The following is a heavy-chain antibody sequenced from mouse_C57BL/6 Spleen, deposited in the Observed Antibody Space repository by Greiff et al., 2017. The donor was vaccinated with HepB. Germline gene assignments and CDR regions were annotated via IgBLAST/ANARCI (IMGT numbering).Heavy chain of an antibody. CDR1: GYTFTSYW. V-gene: IGHV1-69*01. Sequence: VQLQQPGAELVMPGASVKLSCKASGYTFTSYWMHWVKQRPGQGLEWIGEIDPSDSYTNYNQKFKGKSTLTVDKSSSTAYMQLSSLTSEDSAVYYCARSPYYYGSSSYYFDYWGQGTTLTVSS. CDR3: ARSPYYYGSSSYYFDY. D-gene: IGHD1-1*01. CDR2: IDPSDSYT. J-gene: IGHJ2*01.